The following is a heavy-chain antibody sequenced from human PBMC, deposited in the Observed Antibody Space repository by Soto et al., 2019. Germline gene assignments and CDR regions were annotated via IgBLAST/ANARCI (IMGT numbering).Heavy chain of an antibody. D-gene: IGHD6-13*01. CDR1: GFSLSTSGVG. CDR2: LYWDDDK. V-gene: IGHV2-5*02. Sequence: QITLKESGPTVVKPTQTLTLTCTFSGFSLSTSGVGVGWIRQPPGKALEWLALLYWDDDKRYSPSLKTRLTIDKDTPRNHVGLTMTNMDPVGTATYYCAFRQEYRGSWVCGWFDPWGQGTLVTVSS. CDR3: AFRQEYRGSWVCGWFDP. J-gene: IGHJ5*02.